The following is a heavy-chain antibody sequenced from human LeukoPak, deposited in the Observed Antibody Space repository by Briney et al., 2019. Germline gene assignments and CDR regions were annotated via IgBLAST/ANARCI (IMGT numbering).Heavy chain of an antibody. Sequence: SETLSLTCAVYGGSFSGYYRSWIRQPPGKGLEWIGEINHSGSTNYNPSLKSRVTISVDTSKNQFSLKLSSVTAADTAVYYCARFFPNYFDYWGQGTLVTVSS. CDR1: GGSFSGYY. D-gene: IGHD3-3*01. CDR2: INHSGST. V-gene: IGHV4-34*01. J-gene: IGHJ4*02. CDR3: ARFFPNYFDY.